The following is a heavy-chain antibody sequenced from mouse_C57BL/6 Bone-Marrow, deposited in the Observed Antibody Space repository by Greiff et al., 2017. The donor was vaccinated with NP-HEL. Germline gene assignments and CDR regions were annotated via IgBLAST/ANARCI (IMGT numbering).Heavy chain of an antibody. CDR1: GYTFTSYG. D-gene: IGHD2-3*01. CDR3: AWGIWGYDHYCDFDV. CDR2: IYPRSGNT. Sequence: QVQLQQSGAELARPGASVKLSCKASGYTFTSYGISWVKQRTGQGLEWIGEIYPRSGNTYYNEKFKGKATLTADKSSSTAYMQLRSLTSEDSAVYFCAWGIWGYDHYCDFDVWGTGTTVTVSS. J-gene: IGHJ1*03. V-gene: IGHV1-81*01.